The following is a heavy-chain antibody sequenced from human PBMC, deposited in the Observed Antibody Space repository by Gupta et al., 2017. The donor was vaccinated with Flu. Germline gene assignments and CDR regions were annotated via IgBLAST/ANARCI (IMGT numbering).Heavy chain of an antibody. CDR3: ARHTDLWSGYYDY. D-gene: IGHD3-3*01. Sequence: QVQLQESAPGLVTPSETLSLTCPVSGGSLSSYYWTWIRPPPGEGLEWVGYVYYSGGTSYNPYLKSRVTILIDTSKNQFCLKLTSVTAADTAVYYCARHTDLWSGYYDYWGQGTLVTVSS. CDR2: VYYSGGT. CDR1: GGSLSSYY. J-gene: IGHJ4*02. V-gene: IGHV4-59*08.